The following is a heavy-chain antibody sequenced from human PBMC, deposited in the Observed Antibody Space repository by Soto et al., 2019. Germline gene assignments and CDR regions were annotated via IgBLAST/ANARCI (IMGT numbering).Heavy chain of an antibody. CDR1: GGSISSYY. D-gene: IGHD3-3*01. CDR2: IYYSGST. Sequence: SETMSLTCTVSGGSISSYYWSWIRQPPGKGLEWIGTIYYSGSTIYNPSLKSRVTISVDTYKNQFSLKLSSVTAADTAVYDWTSDGEITDFWSGYYDYWGQGTLVTVSS. J-gene: IGHJ4*02. V-gene: IGHV4-59*01. CDR3: TSDGEITDFWSGYYDY.